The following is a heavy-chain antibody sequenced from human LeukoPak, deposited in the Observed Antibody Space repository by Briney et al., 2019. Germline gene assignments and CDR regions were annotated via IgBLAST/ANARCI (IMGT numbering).Heavy chain of an antibody. CDR2: IYYSGST. Sequence: SATESLVCTVSGRSVSSSRYYSARIRQPPGKGLEWFGRIYYSGSTYYNPSIKSRVTISVDTSKNQFSLKLSSVTAADTAVYYCARHVMITFGGVIADYFDYWGQGTLVTVSS. D-gene: IGHD3-16*02. CDR1: GRSVSSSRYY. V-gene: IGHV4-39*01. J-gene: IGHJ4*02. CDR3: ARHVMITFGGVIADYFDY.